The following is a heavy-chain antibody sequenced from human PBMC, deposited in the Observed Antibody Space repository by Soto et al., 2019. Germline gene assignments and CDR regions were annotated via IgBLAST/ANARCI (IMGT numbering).Heavy chain of an antibody. CDR3: AAAVRGSGGYYGE. CDR2: LSPHKDNT. J-gene: IGHJ4*02. V-gene: IGHV1-18*01. CDR1: GNTFINYG. D-gene: IGHD3-10*01. Sequence: QVHLVQSGAEVKKPGASVKVSCKASGNTFINYGVSWVRQAPGQGLEWMGWLSPHKDNTNHAQNFQGRVTMTTDTSTRTGYLEVSSLRSDGTAVYYWAAAVRGSGGYYGEWGQGTVVTVSS.